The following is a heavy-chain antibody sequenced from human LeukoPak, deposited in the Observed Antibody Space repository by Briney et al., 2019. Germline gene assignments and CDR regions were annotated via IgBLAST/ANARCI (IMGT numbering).Heavy chain of an antibody. CDR3: ARLDWGDWYFDL. D-gene: IGHD7-27*01. CDR1: GYSFTSYW. J-gene: IGHJ2*01. CDR2: IYPGDSDT. V-gene: IGHV5-51*01. Sequence: GASLQISSKGSGYSFTSYWIGWVRQLPGKGLVWMGIIYPGDSDTRYSPSFQGQVTISADKSISTAYLQWSSLKASDTAMYYCARLDWGDWYFDLWGRGTLVTVSS.